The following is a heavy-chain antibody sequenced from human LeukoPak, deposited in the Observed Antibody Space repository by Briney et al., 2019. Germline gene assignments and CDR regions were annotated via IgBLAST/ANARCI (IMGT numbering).Heavy chain of an antibody. CDR2: IYYSGST. CDR1: GGSISSSSYY. D-gene: IGHD1-1*01. CDR3: ARRIGLEPSAFDY. Sequence: SSETLSLTCTVSGGSISSSSYYWGWIRQPPGKRLEWIGSIYYSGSTYYNPSLKSRVTISVDTSKNQFSLKLSSVTAADTAVYYCARRIGLEPSAFDYWGQGTLVTVSS. V-gene: IGHV4-39*01. J-gene: IGHJ4*02.